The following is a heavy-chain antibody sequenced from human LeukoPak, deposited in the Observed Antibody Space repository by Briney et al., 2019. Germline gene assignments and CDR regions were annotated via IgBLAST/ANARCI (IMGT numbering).Heavy chain of an antibody. Sequence: GASVKVSCKASGYTFTGYYMHWVRQAPGQGLEWMGWINPNSGGTNYAQKFQGRVTMTRDTSISTAYMELSRLRSGDTAVYYCAGIAAAGSFNWFDPWGQGTLVTVSS. J-gene: IGHJ5*02. V-gene: IGHV1-2*02. CDR2: INPNSGGT. CDR3: AGIAAAGSFNWFDP. D-gene: IGHD6-13*01. CDR1: GYTFTGYY.